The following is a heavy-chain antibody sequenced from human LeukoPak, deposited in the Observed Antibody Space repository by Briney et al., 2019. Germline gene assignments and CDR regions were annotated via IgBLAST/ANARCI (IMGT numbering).Heavy chain of an antibody. CDR2: IYTSGST. Sequence: SETLSLTCTVSGGSISSGSYYWSWIRQPAGKGLEWIGRIYTSGSTNYNPSLKSRVTISVDTSKNQFSLKLSSVTAADTGVYYCARENPYVSWGQGTLVTVSS. D-gene: IGHD2-21*01. CDR1: GGSISSGSYY. J-gene: IGHJ5*02. V-gene: IGHV4-61*02. CDR3: ARENPYVS.